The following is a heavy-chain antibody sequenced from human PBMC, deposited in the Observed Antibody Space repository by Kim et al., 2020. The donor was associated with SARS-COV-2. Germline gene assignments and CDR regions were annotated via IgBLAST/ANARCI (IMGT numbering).Heavy chain of an antibody. V-gene: IGHV5-51*01. Sequence: YSPSFRGQVTISADKSSTTAYLQWNSLKVSDTAIYYCARHARTFGEWSDPWGQGTLVTVSS. CDR3: ARHARTFGEWSDP. D-gene: IGHD3-16*01. J-gene: IGHJ5*02.